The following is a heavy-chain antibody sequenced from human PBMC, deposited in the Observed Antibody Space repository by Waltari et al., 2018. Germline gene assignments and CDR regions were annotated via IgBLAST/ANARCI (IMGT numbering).Heavy chain of an antibody. V-gene: IGHV4-39*01. CDR1: GGSISSSRSY. J-gene: IGHJ4*02. Sequence: QLQLQESGPGLVKPSETLSLTCTVSGGSISSSRSYWGWIRPPPGKGLEWIGSIYYSGSTYYNPSLKSRVTISVDTSKNQFSLKLSSVTAADTAVYYCARLTEGVQVDYWGQGTLVTVSS. CDR2: IYYSGST. CDR3: ARLTEGVQVDY.